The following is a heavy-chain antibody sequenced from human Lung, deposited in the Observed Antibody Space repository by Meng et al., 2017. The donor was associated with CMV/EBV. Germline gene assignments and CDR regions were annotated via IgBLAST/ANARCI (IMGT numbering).Heavy chain of an antibody. J-gene: IGHJ4*02. CDR2: IYHSGGT. CDR3: ARDPYATGWAG. D-gene: IGHD6-19*01. Sequence: PLQESGPGSVKPSGTLSLACAVSGGSISISTWWSWVRQPPGKGLEWIGEIYHSGGTNYNPSLRGRVTISLDKSKNQFSLTLRSVTAADTAVYYCARDPYATGWAGWGQGTLVTVSS. V-gene: IGHV4-4*02. CDR1: GGSISISTW.